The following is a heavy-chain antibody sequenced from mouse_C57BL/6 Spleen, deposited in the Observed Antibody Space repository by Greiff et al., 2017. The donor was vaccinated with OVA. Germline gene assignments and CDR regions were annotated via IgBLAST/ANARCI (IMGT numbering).Heavy chain of an antibody. D-gene: IGHD5-1-1*01. J-gene: IGHJ4*01. CDR1: GYAFSSYW. Sequence: QVHVKQSGAELVKPGASVKISCKASGYAFSSYWMNWVKQRPGKGLEWIGQIYPGDGDTNYNGKFKGKATLTADKSSSTAYMQLSSLTSEDSAVYFCARSGKIPVDYWGQGTSVTVSS. V-gene: IGHV1-80*01. CDR3: ARSGKIPVDY. CDR2: IYPGDGDT.